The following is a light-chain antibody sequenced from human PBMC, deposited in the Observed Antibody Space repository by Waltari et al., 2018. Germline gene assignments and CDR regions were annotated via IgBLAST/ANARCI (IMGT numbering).Light chain of an antibody. CDR3: QQYTSSIMYT. CDR2: GAS. CDR1: ESLTKRY. J-gene: IGKJ2*01. Sequence: VLTQSPDTLSLSPGERATLSCRSSESLTKRYLAWYQQKPGQAPRLLIYGASSRAAGIPYRFSGSGSGIDFTLTISRLEPEDFAVYYCQQYTSSIMYTFGQGTKLEIK. V-gene: IGKV3-20*01.